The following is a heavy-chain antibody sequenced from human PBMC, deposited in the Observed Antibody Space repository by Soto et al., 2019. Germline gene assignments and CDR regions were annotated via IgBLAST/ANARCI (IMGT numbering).Heavy chain of an antibody. CDR1: GGTFSSYA. Sequence: QVQLVQSGAEVKKPGSSVKVSCKASGGTFSSYAISWVRQAPGQGLEWMGGIIPIFGTANYAQKFQGRVTITAYESTSTAYMELSSLRSEDTAVYYCARDQGGDDSSGYYYVFDYWGQGTLVTVSS. J-gene: IGHJ4*02. V-gene: IGHV1-69*01. CDR3: ARDQGGDDSSGYYYVFDY. D-gene: IGHD3-22*01. CDR2: IIPIFGTA.